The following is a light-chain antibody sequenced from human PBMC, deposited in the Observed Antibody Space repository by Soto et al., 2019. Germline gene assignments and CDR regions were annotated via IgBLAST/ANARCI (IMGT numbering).Light chain of an antibody. J-gene: IGKJ2*01. CDR2: GAS. CDR3: QQYDNWAPYT. Sequence: EIVMTQSPATLSVSPGERATLFCRASQSVSSNLAWYQQKPGQAPRLLIYGASTRATGIPARFSGSGSGTDLSLSSRSTQSEDFADYDCQQYDNWAPYTFGQGTMLEIK. V-gene: IGKV3-15*01. CDR1: QSVSSN.